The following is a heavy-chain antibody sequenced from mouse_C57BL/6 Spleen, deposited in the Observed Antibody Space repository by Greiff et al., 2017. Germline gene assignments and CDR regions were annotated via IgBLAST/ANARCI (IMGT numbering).Heavy chain of an antibody. CDR3: ARIYYGSSYERYFDV. CDR2: IHPNSGST. V-gene: IGHV1-64*01. J-gene: IGHJ1*03. Sequence: QVQLQQPGAELVKPGASVKLSCKASGYTFTSYWMHWVKQRPGQGLEWIGMIHPNSGSTNYNEKFKSKATLTVDKSSSTAYMQLSSLTSEDSAVYYCARIYYGSSYERYFDVWGTGTTVTVAS. D-gene: IGHD1-1*01. CDR1: GYTFTSYW.